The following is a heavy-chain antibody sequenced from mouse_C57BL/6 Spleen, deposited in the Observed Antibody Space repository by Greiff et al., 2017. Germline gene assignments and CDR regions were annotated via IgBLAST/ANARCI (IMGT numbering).Heavy chain of an antibody. CDR3: TTGFLLRYSFAY. D-gene: IGHD1-1*01. Sequence: VQLQQSGAELVRPGASVTLSCKASGYTFTDYEMHWVQQTPVHGLEWIGAIDPETGGTAYNQKFKGKAILTADKSSSTAYMELRSLTSEDSAVYYCTTGFLLRYSFAYWGQGTLVTVSA. CDR1: GYTFTDYE. CDR2: IDPETGGT. J-gene: IGHJ3*01. V-gene: IGHV1-15*01.